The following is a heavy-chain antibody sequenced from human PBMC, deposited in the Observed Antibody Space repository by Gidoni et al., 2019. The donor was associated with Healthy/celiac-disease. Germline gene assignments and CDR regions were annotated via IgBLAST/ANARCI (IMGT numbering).Heavy chain of an antibody. Sequence: STNYNPSLKSRVTISVDTSKNQFSLKLSSVTAADTAVYYCARGSRWLQFEYYYYGMDVWGQGTTVTVSS. CDR2: ST. CDR3: ARGSRWLQFEYYYYGMDV. J-gene: IGHJ6*02. D-gene: IGHD5-12*01. V-gene: IGHV4-59*09.